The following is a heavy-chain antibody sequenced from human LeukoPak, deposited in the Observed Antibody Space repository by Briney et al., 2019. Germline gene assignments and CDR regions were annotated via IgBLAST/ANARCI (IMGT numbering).Heavy chain of an antibody. V-gene: IGHV4-4*07. J-gene: IGHJ5*02. D-gene: IGHD3-10*01. CDR1: GGSISSYS. CDR2: IYTSGST. CDR3: ARWRITMVRGFDP. Sequence: SETLSLTCTVSGGSISSYSWSWIRQPAGKGLEWIGRIYTSGSTNYNPSLKSRVTMSVDTSKNQFSLKLSSVSAADTAVYYCARWRITMVRGFDPWGQGTLVTVSS.